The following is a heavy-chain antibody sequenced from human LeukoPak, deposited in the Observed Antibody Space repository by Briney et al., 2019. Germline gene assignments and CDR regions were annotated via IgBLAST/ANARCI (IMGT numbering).Heavy chain of an antibody. CDR2: ISAYNGNT. CDR1: GYTFTSYG. Sequence: ASVKVSCKASGYTFTSYGISWVRQAPGQGLEWMGWISAYNGNTNYAQKLQGRVTMTTDTSTSTAYMELRSLRSDDTAVYYCARVSSTANDFWSGHSSPNFDYWGQGTLVTVSS. J-gene: IGHJ4*02. CDR3: ARVSSTANDFWSGHSSPNFDY. D-gene: IGHD3-3*01. V-gene: IGHV1-18*01.